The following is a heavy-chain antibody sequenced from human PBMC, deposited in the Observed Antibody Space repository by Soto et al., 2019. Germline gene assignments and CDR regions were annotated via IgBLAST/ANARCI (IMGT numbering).Heavy chain of an antibody. V-gene: IGHV1-18*01. Sequence: QVQLVQSGAEVKKPAASVKVSCKASGYTFATYGISWVRQAPGQGLEWMGWISAYNANTNYAQKLQGRFTMTTDTTTSSAFMELRSLRSDDTAVYYCARPTRGDDSSGYQLEGFDYWGQGTLVTV. CDR3: ARPTRGDDSSGYQLEGFDY. D-gene: IGHD3-22*01. J-gene: IGHJ4*02. CDR1: GYTFATYG. CDR2: ISAYNANT.